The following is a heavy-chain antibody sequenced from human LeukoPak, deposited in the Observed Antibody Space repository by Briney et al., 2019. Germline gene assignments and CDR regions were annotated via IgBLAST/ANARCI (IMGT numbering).Heavy chain of an antibody. V-gene: IGHV3-23*01. J-gene: IGHJ4*02. CDR1: GFTFSSYA. CDR2: ISGSGGST. CDR3: AKGYQPWVYYFDY. D-gene: IGHD2-2*01. Sequence: GGSLRLSCAASGFTFSSYAMSWVRQAPGKGPEWVSAISGSGGSTYYADSVKGRFTISRDNSKNTLYLQMNSLRAEDTAVYDCAKGYQPWVYYFDYWGQGTLVTVSS.